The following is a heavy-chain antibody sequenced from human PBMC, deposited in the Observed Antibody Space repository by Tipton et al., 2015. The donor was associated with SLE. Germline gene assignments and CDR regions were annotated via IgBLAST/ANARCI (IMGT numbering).Heavy chain of an antibody. D-gene: IGHD2-15*01. J-gene: IGHJ2*01. Sequence: LRLSCTVSGGSMSTYYWSWIRLPPGKRLEWIGYIYYSGGTSYNPSLNSRVTISVDTSRNQFSLKLTSVTAADSAVYYCARYSLTNWHLDLWGRGTLVTVS. CDR1: GGSMSTYY. CDR3: ARYSLTNWHLDL. V-gene: IGHV4-59*01. CDR2: IYYSGGT.